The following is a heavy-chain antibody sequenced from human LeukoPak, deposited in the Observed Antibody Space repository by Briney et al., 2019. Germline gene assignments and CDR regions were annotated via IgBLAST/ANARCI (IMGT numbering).Heavy chain of an antibody. Sequence: GGSLRLSCAASGFIFRNYGMHWVRQAPGKGLEWVAAIWYDGTNENYVDSVKGRLTISRDNSKNTLYLEMDNLRVEDTAVYYCVRGYYDGNSDFDYWGQGTQVTVSS. CDR2: IWYDGTNE. V-gene: IGHV3-33*01. CDR1: GFIFRNYG. J-gene: IGHJ4*02. D-gene: IGHD3-3*01. CDR3: VRGYYDGNSDFDY.